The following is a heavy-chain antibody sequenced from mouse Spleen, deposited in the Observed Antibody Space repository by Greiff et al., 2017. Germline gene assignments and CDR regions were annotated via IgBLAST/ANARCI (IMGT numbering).Heavy chain of an antibody. J-gene: IGHJ2*01. CDR3: ARLGRKGFDY. D-gene: IGHD4-1*01. CDR1: GYSFTSYY. CDR2: IYPGSGNT. V-gene: IGHV1-66*01. Sequence: VQLQQSGPELVKPGASVKISCKASGYSFTSYYIHWVKQRPGQGLEWIGWIYPGSGNTKYNEKFKGKATLTADTSSSTAYMQLSSLTSEDSAVYYCARLGRKGFDYWGQGTTLTVSS.